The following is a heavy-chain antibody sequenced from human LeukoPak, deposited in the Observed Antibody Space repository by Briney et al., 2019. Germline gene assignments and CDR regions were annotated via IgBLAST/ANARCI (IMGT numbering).Heavy chain of an antibody. CDR1: GGSISSSSYY. Sequence: SETLSLTCTVSGGSISSSSYYWGWIRQPPGKGPEWIGSIYYSGSTYYNPSLKSRVTISVDTSKNQFSLKLSSVTAADTAVYYCARLVVRGGDFDYWGQGTLVTVSS. D-gene: IGHD2-21*01. J-gene: IGHJ4*02. V-gene: IGHV4-39*01. CDR2: IYYSGST. CDR3: ARLVVRGGDFDY.